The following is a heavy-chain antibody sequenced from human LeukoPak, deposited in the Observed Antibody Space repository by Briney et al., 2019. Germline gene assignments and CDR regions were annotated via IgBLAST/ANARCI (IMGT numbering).Heavy chain of an antibody. CDR3: ARDRGNSPLDY. CDR1: GFTFSTCG. CDR2: IGSDGSNK. J-gene: IGHJ4*02. Sequence: PGGSLGLSCAASGFTFSTCGMRWVRQAPGKGLEWVAVIGSDGSNKYHADSVKGRFTISRDNSENTLYLQMNSLRAEDTAVYYCARDRGNSPLDYWGQGTLVTVFS. V-gene: IGHV3-33*01. D-gene: IGHD2/OR15-2a*01.